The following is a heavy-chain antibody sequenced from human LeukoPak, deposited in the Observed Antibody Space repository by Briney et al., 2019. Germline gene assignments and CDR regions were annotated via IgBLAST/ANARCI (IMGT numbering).Heavy chain of an antibody. CDR3: ARGTIGDGFDI. D-gene: IGHD4/OR15-4a*01. CDR1: GGPIPTDSYY. Sequence: SETLSLTCIVSGGPIPTDSYYRGWIRQVPGKGLEWIATLYYSGSTYYNPSLKSRVTMSGDRSKSQFSLRLTSVTAADTAVYYCARGTIGDGFDIWGHGTMVAVSS. J-gene: IGHJ3*02. V-gene: IGHV4-39*01. CDR2: LYYSGST.